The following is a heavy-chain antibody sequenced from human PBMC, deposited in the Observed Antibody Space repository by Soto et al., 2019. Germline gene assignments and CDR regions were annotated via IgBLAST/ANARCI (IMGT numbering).Heavy chain of an antibody. V-gene: IGHV1-18*04. D-gene: IGHD3-3*01. CDR1: GYTFPSYG. CDR2: ISAYNGST. J-gene: IGHJ3*02. CDR3: AREGSITIFGVVADAFDI. Sequence: ASVKVSCKGSGYTFPSYGISWVRQPPGQVLEWMGWISAYNGSTSYAQKFQGRVTMTRDTSTSTVYMELSSLRSEDTAVYYCAREGSITIFGVVADAFDIWGQGTMVTVSS.